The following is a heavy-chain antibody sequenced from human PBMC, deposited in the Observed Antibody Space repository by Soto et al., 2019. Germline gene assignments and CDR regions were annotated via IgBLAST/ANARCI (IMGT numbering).Heavy chain of an antibody. CDR3: ARGSHVGFGELYRGGIDY. V-gene: IGHV4-31*03. J-gene: IGHJ4*02. CDR2: IYYSGST. Sequence: SETLSLTCTVSGGSISSGGYYWSWIRQHPGKGLEWIGYIYYSGSTYYNPSLKSRVTISVDTSKNQFSLKLSSVTAADTAVYYCARGSHVGFGELYRGGIDYWGQGTLVTVSS. D-gene: IGHD3-10*01. CDR1: GGSISSGGYY.